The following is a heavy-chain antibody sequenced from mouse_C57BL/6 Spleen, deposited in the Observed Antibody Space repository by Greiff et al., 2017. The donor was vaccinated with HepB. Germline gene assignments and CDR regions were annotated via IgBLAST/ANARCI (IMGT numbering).Heavy chain of an antibody. D-gene: IGHD2-4*01. CDR2: IHPSDSDT. J-gene: IGHJ3*01. V-gene: IGHV1-74*01. CDR3: AMGGYDYDGVPY. CDR1: GYTFTSYW. Sequence: VQLQQSGAELVKPGASVKVSCKASGYTFTSYWMHWVKQRPGQGLEWIGRIHPSDSDTNYNQKFKGKATLTVDKSSSTAYMQLSSLTSEDTAVYYCAMGGYDYDGVPYWGQGTLVTVSA.